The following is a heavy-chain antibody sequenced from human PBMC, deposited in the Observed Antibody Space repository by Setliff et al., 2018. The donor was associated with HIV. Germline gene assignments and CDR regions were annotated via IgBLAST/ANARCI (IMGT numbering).Heavy chain of an antibody. CDR1: VFTFNDYG. CDR2: ISSSGTTI. Sequence: PGGSLRLSCAASVFTFNDYGMNWVRQAPGKGLEWVSYISSSGTTIYYADSVKGRFTISRDNAKNSLYLQMNSLRAEDTAVYYCAKTLPTLYPPHDYYFAMDVWGQGTTVTVSS. J-gene: IGHJ6*02. D-gene: IGHD2-15*01. V-gene: IGHV3-48*04. CDR3: AKTLPTLYPPHDYYFAMDV.